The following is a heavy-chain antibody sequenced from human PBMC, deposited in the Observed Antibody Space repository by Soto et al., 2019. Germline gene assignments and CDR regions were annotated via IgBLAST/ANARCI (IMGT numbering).Heavy chain of an antibody. CDR2: ISGSGDST. Sequence: PGGSLRLSCAASGFTFSSYAMSWVRQAPGKGLEWVSGISGSGDSTYYADSVKGRFTISRDNSKNTLYLQMNSLRAEDTAVYYCAKGAPGIAVAGTRYFQHWGQGTLVPVSS. D-gene: IGHD6-19*01. V-gene: IGHV3-23*01. J-gene: IGHJ1*01. CDR1: GFTFSSYA. CDR3: AKGAPGIAVAGTRYFQH.